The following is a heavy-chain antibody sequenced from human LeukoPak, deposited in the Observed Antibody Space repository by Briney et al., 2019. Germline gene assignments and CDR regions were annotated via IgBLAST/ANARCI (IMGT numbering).Heavy chain of an antibody. CDR1: GGSISSYY. CDR2: IYTSGST. V-gene: IGHV4-4*07. Sequence: SETLSLTCTVSGGSISSYYWSWIRQPAGKGLEWIGRIYTSGSTNYNPSLKSRVTMSVDASKNQFSLKLSSVTAADTAVYYCARDQGYYYDSSGYWKGYFQHWGQGTLVTVSS. J-gene: IGHJ1*01. CDR3: ARDQGYYYDSSGYWKGYFQH. D-gene: IGHD3-22*01.